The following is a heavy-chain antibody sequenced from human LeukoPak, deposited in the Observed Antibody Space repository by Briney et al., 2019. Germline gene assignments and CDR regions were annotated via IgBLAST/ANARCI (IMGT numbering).Heavy chain of an antibody. J-gene: IGHJ4*02. CDR2: ITPCGGT. V-gene: IGHV1-2*02. CDR3: ARDRYGDGFAHFDY. Sequence: ASVKVSCKASGYTFTSYAMHWVRQAPGQGLEWMGWITPCGGTNYPQKFQGRVAITWDTSITTAYMDLSRLTSDDTAVYYCARDRYGDGFAHFDYWGQGALVTVSS. D-gene: IGHD5-24*01. CDR1: GYTFTSYA.